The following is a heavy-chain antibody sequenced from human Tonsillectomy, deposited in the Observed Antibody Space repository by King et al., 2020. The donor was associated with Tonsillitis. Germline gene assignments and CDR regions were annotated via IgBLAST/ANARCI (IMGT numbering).Heavy chain of an antibody. Sequence: VQLVESGGGLVQPGGSLRLSCEASGFTFSSYAMSWVRQAPWKGLEWVSARSGSGGCTYYAASVKGRLTISRDNCKNTLYLQMNSLSAEDTAVYYCAKLAYVSDYRGQGTLVTVSS. CDR1: GFTFSSYA. D-gene: IGHD3-16*01. J-gene: IGHJ4*02. CDR2: RSGSGGCT. V-gene: IGHV3-23*04. CDR3: AKLAYVSDY.